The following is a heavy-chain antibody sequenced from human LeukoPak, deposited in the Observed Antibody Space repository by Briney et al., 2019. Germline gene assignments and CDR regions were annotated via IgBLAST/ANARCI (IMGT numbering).Heavy chain of an antibody. V-gene: IGHV3-23*01. D-gene: IGHD3-22*01. CDR3: AKDRVSVYYYDSSGYYYFDY. Sequence: GGSLRLSCAASGFTFSSYALSWVRQAPGKGLEWVSAISGTGGSTYYADSVKGRFTISRDNSKNTLYLQMNSLRAEDTAVYYCAKDRVSVYYYDSSGYYYFDYWGQGTLVTVSS. J-gene: IGHJ4*02. CDR2: ISGTGGST. CDR1: GFTFSSYA.